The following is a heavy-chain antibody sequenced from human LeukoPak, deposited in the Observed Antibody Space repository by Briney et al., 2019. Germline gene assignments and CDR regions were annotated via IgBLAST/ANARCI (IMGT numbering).Heavy chain of an antibody. CDR2: INQDGSEK. D-gene: IGHD2-15*01. V-gene: IGHV3-7*01. CDR1: GFTFSSYW. Sequence: GGSLRLSCAASGFTFSSYWMSWVRQAPGKGLEWVANINQDGSEKFYVDSVKGRFTISRDNAKNSLYLQFNSLRAEDTAVYYCARERASGYCSGGGCYGYFDYWGQGTLVIVSS. CDR3: ARERASGYCSGGGCYGYFDY. J-gene: IGHJ4*02.